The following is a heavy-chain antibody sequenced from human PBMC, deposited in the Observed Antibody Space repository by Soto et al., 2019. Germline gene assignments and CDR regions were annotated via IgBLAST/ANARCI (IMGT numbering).Heavy chain of an antibody. CDR2: IYSGGST. Sequence: VQLVETGGGLIQPGGSLRLSCAASGFTVSSNYMSWVRQAPGKGLEWVSVIYSGGSTYYADSVKGRFTISRDNSKNTLYLQMNSLRAEDTAVYYCAKEGFYDSGAFDIWGQGTMVTVSS. D-gene: IGHD3-16*01. V-gene: IGHV3-53*02. CDR3: AKEGFYDSGAFDI. CDR1: GFTVSSNY. J-gene: IGHJ3*02.